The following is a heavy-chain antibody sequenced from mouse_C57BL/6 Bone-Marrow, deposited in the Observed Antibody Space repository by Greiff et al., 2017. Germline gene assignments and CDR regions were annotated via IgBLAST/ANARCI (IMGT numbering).Heavy chain of an antibody. J-gene: IGHJ4*01. CDR3: AKSYDYGDYTMDY. CDR1: GYTFTNYW. Sequence: QVQLQQPGAELVKPGASVKLSCKASGYTFTNYWMHWVKQRPGQGLEWIGMMHPNGGSPDYNEKFKSEAKLSVDKSSRTAYMELSSLTSEYSAVYYCAKSYDYGDYTMDYWGQGTSVTVSS. V-gene: IGHV1-64*01. CDR2: MHPNGGSP. D-gene: IGHD2-4*01.